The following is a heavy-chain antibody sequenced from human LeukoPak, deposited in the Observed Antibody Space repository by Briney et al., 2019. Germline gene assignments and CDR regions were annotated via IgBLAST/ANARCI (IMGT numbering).Heavy chain of an antibody. CDR3: ARETKWVEYNWFDP. J-gene: IGHJ5*02. V-gene: IGHV4-39*07. CDR1: GDSISTSNSY. Sequence: PSETLSLTCTVSGDSISTSNSYWGWIRQPPGTGLEWIGSIYYSGNTYYNASLKSRVTISVDKSKNQFSLKLSSVTAADTAVYYCARETKWVEYNWFDPWGQGTLVTVSS. CDR2: IYYSGNT. D-gene: IGHD1-26*01.